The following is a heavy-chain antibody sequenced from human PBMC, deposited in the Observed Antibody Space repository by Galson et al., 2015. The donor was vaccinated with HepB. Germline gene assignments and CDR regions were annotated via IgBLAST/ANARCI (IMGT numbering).Heavy chain of an antibody. J-gene: IGHJ4*02. V-gene: IGHV3-23*01. CDR1: GFTFSNYG. Sequence: SLRLSCAASGFTFSNYGMAWVRQAPGKGLEWVSHLNSGGKTENAESVKGRFTISRDSSKRTLYLQMNSLRVEDTAIYYCARWRGAQSEFDHWGQGTLVTASS. CDR2: LNSGGKT. CDR3: ARWRGAQSEFDH. D-gene: IGHD3-3*01.